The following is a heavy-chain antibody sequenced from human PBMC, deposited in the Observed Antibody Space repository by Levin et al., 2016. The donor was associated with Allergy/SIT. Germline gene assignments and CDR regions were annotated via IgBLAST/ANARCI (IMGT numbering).Heavy chain of an antibody. Sequence: GESLKISCAGSGLTLSNVWMSWVRQAPGKGLEWVAVIWADGSKKYYADSVKGRFTISRDNSKNTLYLQMNSLRAEDTALYYCARDMSIETAYGKAALGYFDYWGQGTQVTVSS. V-gene: IGHV3-33*08. CDR3: ARDMSIETAYGKAALGYFDY. D-gene: IGHD6-13*01. CDR1: GLTLSNVW. J-gene: IGHJ4*02. CDR2: IWADGSKK.